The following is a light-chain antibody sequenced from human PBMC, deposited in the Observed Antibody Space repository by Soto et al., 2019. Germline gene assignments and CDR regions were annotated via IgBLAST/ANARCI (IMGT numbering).Light chain of an antibody. CDR3: MQATQTRT. CDR2: LGS. V-gene: IGKV2-28*01. CDR1: QSLLHSNGYNY. Sequence: DIVMIQSPLSLPFTPGEPASISCRSSQSLLHSNGYNYLHWYLQRPGQSPQLLIYLGSIRASGVADGFSGSGSGTDGALKSSRVEAEDGGVYFCMQATQTRTFGQGTKVEIK. J-gene: IGKJ1*01.